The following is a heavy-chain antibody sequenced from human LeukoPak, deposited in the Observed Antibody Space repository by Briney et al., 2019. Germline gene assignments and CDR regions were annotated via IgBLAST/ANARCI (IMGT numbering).Heavy chain of an antibody. CDR3: ARESGDCGYFDY. V-gene: IGHV3-23*01. D-gene: IGHD2-21*02. J-gene: IGHJ4*02. Sequence: PGGSLRLSCAVSGFTFSSYAMSWVRQAPGKGLEWVSAISGSGGSTYYADSVKGRFTISRDNAKNTLYLQMNSLRAEDTAVYYCARESGDCGYFDYWGQGTLVTVSS. CDR2: ISGSGGST. CDR1: GFTFSSYA.